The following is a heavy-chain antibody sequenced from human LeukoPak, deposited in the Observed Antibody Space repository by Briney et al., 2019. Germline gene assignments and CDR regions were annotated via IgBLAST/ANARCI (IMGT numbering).Heavy chain of an antibody. CDR2: IGSDGSNK. CDR1: GFTFSSYG. V-gene: IGHV3-33*01. CDR3: ARVRGRCSGDSCYSDY. Sequence: GGSLRLSCAASGFTFSSYGMHWVREAPGKRRKWVASIGSDGSNKYYADSVKGRFTISRDDSKNTVYLHMNSLRADDTAVYYCARVRGRCSGDSCYSDYWGQGTLVTVSS. J-gene: IGHJ4*02. D-gene: IGHD2-15*01.